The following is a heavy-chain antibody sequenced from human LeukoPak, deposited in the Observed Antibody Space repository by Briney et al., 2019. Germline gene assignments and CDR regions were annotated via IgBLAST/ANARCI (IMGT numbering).Heavy chain of an antibody. CDR1: GYTFTSYD. V-gene: IGHV1-8*01. CDR2: MNPNSGNT. D-gene: IGHD6-13*01. J-gene: IGHJ5*02. CDR3: ARAYSSSWYFGQWFDP. Sequence: GASVTVSFKASGYTFTSYDINWVRQATGQGLEWMGWMNPNSGNTGYAQKFQGRDTMIRNTSIRTAYIEISSLRSADTPVYYSARAYSSSWYFGQWFDPWGQGTLVTVSS.